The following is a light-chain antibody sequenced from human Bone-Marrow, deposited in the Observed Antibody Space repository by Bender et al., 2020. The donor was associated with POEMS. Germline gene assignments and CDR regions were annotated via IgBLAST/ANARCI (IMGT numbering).Light chain of an antibody. CDR1: TTDIGTYNL. Sequence: QSALTQPASVSGSPGQSITISCTGSTTDIGTYNLISWYQQHPGKAPKLMIYEGNKRPPGVSNHFSASKSGNTASLTISGLQPADEADYFCCSYAGGATLVFGGGTGLTVL. V-gene: IGLV2-23*01. CDR3: CSYAGGATLV. J-gene: IGLJ2*01. CDR2: EGN.